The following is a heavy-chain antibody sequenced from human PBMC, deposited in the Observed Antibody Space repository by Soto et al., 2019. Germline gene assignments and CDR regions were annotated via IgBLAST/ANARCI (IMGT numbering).Heavy chain of an antibody. CDR2: ISYDGSNQ. CDR1: GFTFSSYA. Sequence: QVQLVESGGGVVQPGRSLRLSCAASGFTFSSYAVHWVRQAPGKGLEWVAVISYDGSNQYYADSVKGRFTISRDNSKKTLYLQMNSLRVEDTAVYYCARDLLCFGEFVDFGGQGILVMVS. CDR3: ARDLLCFGEFVDF. V-gene: IGHV3-30-3*01. D-gene: IGHD3-10*01. J-gene: IGHJ4*02.